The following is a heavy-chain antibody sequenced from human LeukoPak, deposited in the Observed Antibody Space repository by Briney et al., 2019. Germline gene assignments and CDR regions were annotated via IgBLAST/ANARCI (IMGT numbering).Heavy chain of an antibody. CDR2: VYYSGRT. V-gene: IGHV4-39*01. CDR3: ARASFNVVFGNWFDP. D-gene: IGHD2-8*01. Sequence: SETLSLTCTVSSGSIGSSSNYWGWIRPAPGKGLEWIGNVYYSGRTFYNPSLKSRVTISVDTSKNQFSLKLRSVTAADTAIYYCARASFNVVFGNWFDPWGQGTLVTVSS. J-gene: IGHJ5*02. CDR1: SGSIGSSSNY.